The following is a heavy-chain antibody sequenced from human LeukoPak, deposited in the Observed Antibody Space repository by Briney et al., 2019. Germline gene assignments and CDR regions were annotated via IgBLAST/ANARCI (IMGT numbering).Heavy chain of an antibody. J-gene: IGHJ6*03. V-gene: IGHV3-30*04. Sequence: GGSLRLSCAASGFTFSSYAMHWVRQAPGKGLEWVAVISYDGSNKYYADSVKGRFTISRDNSKNTLYLQMNSLRAEDTAVYYCAKDSGHTAMRRLYYYYMDVWGKGTTVTISS. D-gene: IGHD5-18*01. CDR3: AKDSGHTAMRRLYYYYMDV. CDR1: GFTFSSYA. CDR2: ISYDGSNK.